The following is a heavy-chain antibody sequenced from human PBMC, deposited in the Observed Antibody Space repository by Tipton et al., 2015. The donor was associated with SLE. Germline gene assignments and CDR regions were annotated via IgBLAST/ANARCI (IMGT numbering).Heavy chain of an antibody. D-gene: IGHD3-10*01. Sequence: TLSLTCAVSGDSISSGHYWGWIRQPPGKGLEWIGNIHYSGDTYYNPSLKSRVTISVDTSKNQFSLKLSSVTAADTAVYYCARDPGRYYGSGSYSYYYYYMDVWGKGTTVTVSS. J-gene: IGHJ6*03. V-gene: IGHV4-38-2*02. CDR3: ARDPGRYYGSGSYSYYYYYMDV. CDR2: IHYSGDT. CDR1: GDSISSGHY.